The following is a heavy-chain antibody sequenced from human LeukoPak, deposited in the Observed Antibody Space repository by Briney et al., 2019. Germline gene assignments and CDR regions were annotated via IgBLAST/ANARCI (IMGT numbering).Heavy chain of an antibody. Sequence: PSETLSLTCTVPGGSISSGGYYWSWIRQHPGKGLEWIGYIYYSGSTYYNPSLKSRVTISVDRSKNQFSLKLSSVTAADTAVYYCARTSIAARRANAFDIWGQGTMVTVSS. CDR1: GGSISSGGYY. V-gene: IGHV4-31*03. CDR2: IYYSGST. CDR3: ARTSIAARRANAFDI. J-gene: IGHJ3*02. D-gene: IGHD6-6*01.